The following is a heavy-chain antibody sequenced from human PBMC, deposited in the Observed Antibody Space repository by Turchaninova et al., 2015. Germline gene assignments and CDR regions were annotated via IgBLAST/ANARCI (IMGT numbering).Heavy chain of an antibody. CDR3: TNMDPADTAKYHCERITVSGGGCQGDY. Sequence: QVTLRESGPALVKPTQTLTLTCTFSGFSLSTSGVCVSWIRQPPWKALEWLARIDWDDDESFSASLMTRLTIPMDTYTNQLVLTITNMHHKKKVYLERTNMDPADTAKYHCERITVSGGGCQGDYWGQGTLVTVSS. D-gene: IGHD2-15*01. J-gene: IGHJ4*02. CDR1: GFSLSTSGVC. V-gene: IGHV2-70*15. CDR2: IDWDDDE.